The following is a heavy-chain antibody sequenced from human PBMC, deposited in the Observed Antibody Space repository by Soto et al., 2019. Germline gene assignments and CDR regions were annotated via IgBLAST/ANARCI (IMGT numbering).Heavy chain of an antibody. CDR3: ARDKSPYSSGWHNRHFDY. D-gene: IGHD6-19*01. CDR2: TSYDGSNK. V-gene: IGHV3-30-3*01. Sequence: QVQLVESGGGVVQPGRSLRLSCAASGFTFSSCAMHWVRQAPGKGLEWVAVTSYDGSNKYYADSVKGRVTISRDNSKNTLYLQMNSLRAEDTAVYYCARDKSPYSSGWHNRHFDYWGHGTLVTVSS. J-gene: IGHJ4*01. CDR1: GFTFSSCA.